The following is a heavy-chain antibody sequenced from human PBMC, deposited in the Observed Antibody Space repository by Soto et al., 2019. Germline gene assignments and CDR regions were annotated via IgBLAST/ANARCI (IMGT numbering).Heavy chain of an antibody. V-gene: IGHV1-58*01. CDR1: GFTFTSSA. CDR2: IVVGSGNT. J-gene: IGHJ6*02. CDR3: AADERYCSGGSCYPLLGMDV. D-gene: IGHD2-15*01. Sequence: SVKVSCKASGFTFTSSAVRWVRQARGQRLEWIGWIVVGSGNTNYAQKFQERVTITRDMSTSTAYMELSSLRSEDTAVYYCAADERYCSGGSCYPLLGMDVWGQGTTVTVSS.